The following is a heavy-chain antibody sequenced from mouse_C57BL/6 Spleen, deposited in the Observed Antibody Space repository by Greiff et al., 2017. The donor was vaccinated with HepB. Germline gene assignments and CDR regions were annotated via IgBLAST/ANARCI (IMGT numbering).Heavy chain of an antibody. CDR3: ARRECSSGFQFAY. Sequence: VQLQQSGAELAKPGASVKLSCKASGYTFTSYWMHWVKQRPGQGLEWIGYINPSSGYTKYNQKFKDKATLTADKSSSTAYMQLSSMTYEDSAVYYCARRECSSGFQFAYWGQGTLVTVSA. CDR1: GYTFTSYW. CDR2: INPSSGYT. V-gene: IGHV1-7*01. J-gene: IGHJ3*01. D-gene: IGHD3-2*02.